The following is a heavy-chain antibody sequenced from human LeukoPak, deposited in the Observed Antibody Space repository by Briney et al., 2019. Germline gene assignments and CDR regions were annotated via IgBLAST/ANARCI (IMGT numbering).Heavy chain of an antibody. D-gene: IGHD3-10*01. Sequence: GASAKVSCKASGYTFTSYGISWVRQAPGQGLEWMGWISAYNGNTNYAQKLQGRVTMTTDTSTSTAYMELRSLRSDDTAVYYCARVITMVRGPNRHFDYWGQGTLVTVSS. V-gene: IGHV1-18*04. J-gene: IGHJ4*02. CDR2: ISAYNGNT. CDR1: GYTFTSYG. CDR3: ARVITMVRGPNRHFDY.